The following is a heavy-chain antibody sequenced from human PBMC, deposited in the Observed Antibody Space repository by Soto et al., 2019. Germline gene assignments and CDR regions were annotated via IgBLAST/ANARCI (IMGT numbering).Heavy chain of an antibody. D-gene: IGHD3-3*01. CDR1: GFTFSSYS. CDR3: ARGSGYYWYYFDY. J-gene: IGHJ4*02. V-gene: IGHV3-21*01. CDR2: ISSSSSYI. Sequence: EVQLVESGGGLVKPGGSLRLSCAASGFTFSSYSMNWVRQAPGKGLEWVSSISSSSSYIYYAASVKGRFTISIDNAKNSLYLQMNSLRAEDTAVYYCARGSGYYWYYFDYWGQGTLVTVSS.